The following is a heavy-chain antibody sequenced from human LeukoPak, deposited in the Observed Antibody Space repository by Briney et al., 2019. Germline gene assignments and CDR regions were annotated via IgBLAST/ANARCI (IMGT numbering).Heavy chain of an antibody. D-gene: IGHD3-10*01. V-gene: IGHV3-53*01. Sequence: PGGSLRLSCAASGFTVSSNYMNWVRQAPGKGLEWVSVIYSGGSAYYADSVKGRFTISRDNSKNTLYLQMNGLRAEDTAVYYCARSPGVAGGSGGFDYWGQGTLVTVSS. CDR2: IYSGGSA. J-gene: IGHJ4*02. CDR1: GFTVSSNY. CDR3: ARSPGVAGGSGGFDY.